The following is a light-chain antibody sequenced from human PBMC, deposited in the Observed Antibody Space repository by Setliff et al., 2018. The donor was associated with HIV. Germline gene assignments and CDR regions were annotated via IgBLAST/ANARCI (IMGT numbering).Light chain of an antibody. Sequence: QSALTQPASVSGSPGQSITISCTATTSDVGGYNYVSWYQQHPGKAPKLIISNVIRRPSGVPDRFSGSKSGNTASLTISGLQAEDEADYYCCSYAGSHTYIFGSGTKVTVL. CDR2: NVI. J-gene: IGLJ1*01. CDR3: CSYAGSHTYI. CDR1: TSDVGGYNY. V-gene: IGLV2-11*01.